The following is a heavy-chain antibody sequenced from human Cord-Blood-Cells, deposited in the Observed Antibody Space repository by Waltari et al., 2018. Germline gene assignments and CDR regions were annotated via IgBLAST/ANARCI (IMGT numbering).Heavy chain of an antibody. CDR1: VGPSSGYY. J-gene: IGHJ5*02. V-gene: IGHV4-59*08. Sequence: QVQLQEPGPGLEKPSETLSLHCPGPVGPSSGYYSRWIRQPPGKGLGWIGYTYYSGSTNYNPSLKSRVTISVDTSKNQFSLKLSSVTAADTAVYYCARHSVEQNWFDPWGQGTLVTVSS. CDR2: TYYSGST. CDR3: ARHSVEQNWFDP.